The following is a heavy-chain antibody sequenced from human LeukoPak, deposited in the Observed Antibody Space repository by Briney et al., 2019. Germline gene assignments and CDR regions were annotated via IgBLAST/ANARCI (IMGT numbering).Heavy chain of an antibody. J-gene: IGHJ4*02. Sequence: GGSLRLSCAASGFTFSSYWMRWVRQAPGKGLVWVSRINSDGSSTGYADSVKGRFTISRDNAKNTLYLQMNSLRAEDTAVYYCARGISSVAGDYWGQGTLVTVSS. D-gene: IGHD6-19*01. CDR3: ARGISSVAGDY. CDR1: GFTFSSYW. V-gene: IGHV3-74*01. CDR2: INSDGSST.